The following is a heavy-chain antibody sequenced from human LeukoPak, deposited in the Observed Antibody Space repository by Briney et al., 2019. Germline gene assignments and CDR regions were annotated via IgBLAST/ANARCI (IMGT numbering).Heavy chain of an antibody. D-gene: IGHD3-16*01. J-gene: IGHJ4*02. V-gene: IGHV3-30*18. Sequence: GGSLRLSCAASGFPFSDYGMYWVRQALGKGLEWLAVISHDGSNKYYADSVKGRITISRDNSMNTLYLQMNSLRAEDTAVYYCAKVRWGSDNALDSWGQGTLVTVSS. CDR2: ISHDGSNK. CDR3: AKVRWGSDNALDS. CDR1: GFPFSDYG.